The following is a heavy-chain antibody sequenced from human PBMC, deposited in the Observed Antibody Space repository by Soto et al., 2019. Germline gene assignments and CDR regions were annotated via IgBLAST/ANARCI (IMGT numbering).Heavy chain of an antibody. J-gene: IGHJ6*03. Sequence: EVQLVESGGGLVKPGGSLRLSCAASGFTFSSYSMNWVRQAPGKGLEWVSSISSSSSYIYYADSVKGRFTLSRDNAKNSLYLQMNSLRAEDTAVYYCARDRYSYGYKDMDVWGKGTTVTGSS. D-gene: IGHD5-18*01. CDR2: ISSSSSYI. CDR1: GFTFSSYS. V-gene: IGHV3-21*01. CDR3: ARDRYSYGYKDMDV.